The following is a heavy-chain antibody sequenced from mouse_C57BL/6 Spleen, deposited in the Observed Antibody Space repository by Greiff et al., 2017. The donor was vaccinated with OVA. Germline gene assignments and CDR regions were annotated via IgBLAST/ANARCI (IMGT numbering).Heavy chain of an antibody. V-gene: IGHV1-82*01. J-gene: IGHJ4*01. CDR3: ARRYDYGNAMDY. CDR2: IYPGDGDT. Sequence: VQLKESGPELVKPGASVKISCKASGYAFSSSWMNWVKQRPGKGLEWIGRIYPGDGDTNYNGKFKGKATLTADKSSSTAYMQLSSLTSEDSAVYFCARRYDYGNAMDYWGQGTSVTVSS. D-gene: IGHD2-4*01. CDR1: GYAFSSSW.